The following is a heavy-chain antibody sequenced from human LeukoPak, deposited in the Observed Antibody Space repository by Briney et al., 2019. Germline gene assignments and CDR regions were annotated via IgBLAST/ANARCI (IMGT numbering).Heavy chain of an antibody. J-gene: IGHJ4*02. Sequence: PGGSVTLSCAASGFTFSSYAMGWVRQAPGKGLEWVSAISGSGGSTYYADSVKGRFTISRDNSKNTLYLQMNSLRAEDTAVYYCAKDLGAGTTKYFDYWGQGTLVTVSS. D-gene: IGHD1-7*01. CDR1: GFTFSSYA. CDR2: ISGSGGST. CDR3: AKDLGAGTTKYFDY. V-gene: IGHV3-23*01.